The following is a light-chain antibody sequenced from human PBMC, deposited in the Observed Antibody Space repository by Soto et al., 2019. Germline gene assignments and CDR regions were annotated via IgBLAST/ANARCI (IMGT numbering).Light chain of an antibody. J-gene: IGKJ4*01. CDR3: QQYYDYHPIS. Sequence: EIVMTQSPATLSGSPGERATLSCRASRNINRKLAWYQQKPGQAPRLLISGASTMSTGIPARFSGSGSGTDFTIAITRLQSEDFAVYYCQQYYDYHPISFGGGTTVEIK. V-gene: IGKV3-15*01. CDR1: RNINRK. CDR2: GAS.